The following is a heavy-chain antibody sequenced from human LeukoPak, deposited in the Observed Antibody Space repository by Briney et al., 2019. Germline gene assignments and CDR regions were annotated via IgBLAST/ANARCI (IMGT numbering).Heavy chain of an antibody. J-gene: IGHJ4*02. D-gene: IGHD3-3*01. Sequence: PGGSLRLSCAASGFTVSSNYMSWVRQAPGKGLEWVSVIYSGGSTYYADSVKGRFTFSRDNSKNTLYLQMNSLRAEDTAVYYCVRDLRFLEDYWGQGTLVTVSS. CDR3: VRDLRFLEDY. V-gene: IGHV3-66*01. CDR1: GFTVSSNY. CDR2: IYSGGST.